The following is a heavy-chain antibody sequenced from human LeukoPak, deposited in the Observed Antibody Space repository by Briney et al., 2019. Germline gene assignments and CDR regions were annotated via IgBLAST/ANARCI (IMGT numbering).Heavy chain of an antibody. CDR2: ISGSGGST. J-gene: IGHJ4*02. Sequence: GGSLRLSCAASGFTFSSYAMSWVRQAPGKGLEWVSAISGSGGSTYYADSVKGRFTISRDNSKNTLYLQMNSLRAEDTAVYYCAKGWSIGGRYCSSTSCYSRQYILDYWGQGTLVTVSS. V-gene: IGHV3-23*01. CDR3: AKGWSIGGRYCSSTSCYSRQYILDY. D-gene: IGHD2-2*01. CDR1: GFTFSSYA.